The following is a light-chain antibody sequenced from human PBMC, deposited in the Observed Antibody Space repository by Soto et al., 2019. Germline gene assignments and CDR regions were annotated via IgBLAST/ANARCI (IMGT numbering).Light chain of an antibody. CDR1: QSLRSN. Sequence: EIVMTHSPFTLSVSPGERATLACRASQSLRSNLAWYQQKPGQAPSLLIYGAFTRATGIPTRFSGTGSGTEFTLTISSLQSEDFGVYYCQQYNDWPRTFGQGTRLEIK. CDR2: GAF. J-gene: IGKJ5*01. V-gene: IGKV3-15*01. CDR3: QQYNDWPRT.